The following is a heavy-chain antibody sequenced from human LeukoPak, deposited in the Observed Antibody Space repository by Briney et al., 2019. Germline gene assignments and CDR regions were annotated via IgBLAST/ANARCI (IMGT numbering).Heavy chain of an antibody. V-gene: IGHV4-39*01. D-gene: IGHD4-23*01. CDR1: GGSISSSGKY. J-gene: IGHJ3*02. CDR2: MFYSGTT. Sequence: PSETLSLTCTVSGGSISSSGKYGAWIRQPPGKGLEWMGSMFYSGTTYYNPSLKSRVTISVDTSKNQFSLKLTSVTAADTAVYYWGGFVGNPPENPFIIGGQGKMSPSLQ. CDR3: GGFVGNPPENPFII.